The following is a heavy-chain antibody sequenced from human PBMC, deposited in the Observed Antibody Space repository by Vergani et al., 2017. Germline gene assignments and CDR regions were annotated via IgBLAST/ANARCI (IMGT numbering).Heavy chain of an antibody. Sequence: EVQLVESGGGLVQPGGSLRLSCAASGFTFSSYWMHWVRQAPGKGLVWVSRINSDGSSTSYADSVKGRFTISRDNAKNTLYLQMNSLRAEDTAVYYCARDRDDSSGYFLYYYYGMDVWGQGTTVTVSS. D-gene: IGHD3-22*01. CDR3: ARDRDDSSGYFLYYYYGMDV. V-gene: IGHV3-74*01. CDR1: GFTFSSYW. J-gene: IGHJ6*02. CDR2: INSDGSST.